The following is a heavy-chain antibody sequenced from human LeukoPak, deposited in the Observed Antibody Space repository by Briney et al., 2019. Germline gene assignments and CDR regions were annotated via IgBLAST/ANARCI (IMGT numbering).Heavy chain of an antibody. D-gene: IGHD6-6*01. V-gene: IGHV1-2*02. Sequence: GASVKVSCKASGYTFTGYYMHWVRQAPGQGLEWMGWINPNSGGTNYAQKFQGRVTMTRDTSISTAYMELSRMRSDDTAVYYCARDGPTVYSSSPRSLCLDPWGQGTLVTVSS. CDR1: GYTFTGYY. CDR2: INPNSGGT. J-gene: IGHJ5*02. CDR3: ARDGPTVYSSSPRSLCLDP.